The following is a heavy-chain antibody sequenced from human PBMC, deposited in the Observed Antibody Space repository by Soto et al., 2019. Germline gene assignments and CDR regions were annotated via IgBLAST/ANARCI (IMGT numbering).Heavy chain of an antibody. D-gene: IGHD3-22*01. V-gene: IGHV4-39*01. CDR2: IFYSGST. J-gene: IGHJ5*02. CDR1: GDSISSGSYY. CDR3: ARSGGCSGYDHFFDP. Sequence: SETLSLTCTVSGDSISSGSYYWDWIRQPPGKGLEWIGNIFYSGSTLYNPSLKGRVSIDVDTSSNQFSLRLTSVTAAETAVYFCARSGGCSGYDHFFDPWGHGTLVTVSS.